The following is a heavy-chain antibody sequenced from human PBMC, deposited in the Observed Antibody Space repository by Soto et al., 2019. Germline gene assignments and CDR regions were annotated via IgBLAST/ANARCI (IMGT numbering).Heavy chain of an antibody. V-gene: IGHV3-23*01. Sequence: PRLSCAASGFTFTNYAMSWVRQAPGKGLEWVSSISGSGGSTHHADSVKGRFTISRDTSKNTLYLQMNSLRAEDTAVYYCAKEVLRYFARFSSAFDYWGPGTLVTVYS. CDR1: GFTFTNYA. D-gene: IGHD3-9*01. CDR2: ISGSGGST. CDR3: AKEVLRYFARFSSAFDY. J-gene: IGHJ4*02.